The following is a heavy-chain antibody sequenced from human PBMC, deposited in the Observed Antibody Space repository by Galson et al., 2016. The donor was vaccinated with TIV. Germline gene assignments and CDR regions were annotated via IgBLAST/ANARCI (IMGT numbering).Heavy chain of an antibody. CDR2: INPSGGDA. D-gene: IGHD1-14*01. Sequence: SVKVSCKGSGYTFTSYYIHWVRQAPGQGLEWMGRINPSGGDATYAQKFQGRVILTRDTSTSTIYMDLSSLTSDDTAVYFCGRESINRRNFDYRGQGTLVTVSS. CDR1: GYTFTSYY. J-gene: IGHJ4*02. V-gene: IGHV1-46*03. CDR3: GRESINRRNFDY.